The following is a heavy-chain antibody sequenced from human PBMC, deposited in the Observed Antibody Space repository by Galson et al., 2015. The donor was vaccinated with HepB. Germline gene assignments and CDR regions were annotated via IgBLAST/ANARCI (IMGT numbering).Heavy chain of an antibody. CDR1: GFSFNTYA. CDR2: ISGSGGTT. J-gene: IGHJ6*03. Sequence: SLRLSCAASGFTASGFSFNTYAMSWVRQAPGKGLEWVSAISGSGGTTYYADSVKGRFTISRDNSKNTLYLQMNGLRVEDTAVYYCAKESSSSGWYGRYYMDVWGKGTTVIVSS. CDR3: AKESSSSGWYGRYYMDV. D-gene: IGHD6-19*01. V-gene: IGHV3-23*01.